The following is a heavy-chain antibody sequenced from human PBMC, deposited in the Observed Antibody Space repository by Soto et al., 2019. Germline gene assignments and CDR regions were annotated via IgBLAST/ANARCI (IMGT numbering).Heavy chain of an antibody. Sequence: EVQLLESGGGLVQPGGSLRLSCVASGSAFSSSAMSWVRQAPGKGLEWVSTISGSAGSIYYANSVKGRFTISRDNSKNTLYLQMNSARAVDTAGYYCARNDYWGQGTLVTVSS. CDR1: GSAFSSSA. CDR2: ISGSAGSI. V-gene: IGHV3-23*01. CDR3: ARNDY. J-gene: IGHJ4*02.